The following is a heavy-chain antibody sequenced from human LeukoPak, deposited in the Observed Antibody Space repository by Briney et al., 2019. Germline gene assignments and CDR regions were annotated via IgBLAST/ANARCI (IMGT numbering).Heavy chain of an antibody. CDR3: ARDLYYMDV. Sequence: SETLSLTCTVSGYSISSGYYWGWIRQPPGKGLEWIGSIYHSGSTYYSPSLKSRVTISVDTSKNQFSLKLSSVTAADTAVYYCARDLYYMDVWGKGTTVTVSS. CDR2: IYHSGST. CDR1: GYSISSGYY. J-gene: IGHJ6*03. V-gene: IGHV4-38-2*02.